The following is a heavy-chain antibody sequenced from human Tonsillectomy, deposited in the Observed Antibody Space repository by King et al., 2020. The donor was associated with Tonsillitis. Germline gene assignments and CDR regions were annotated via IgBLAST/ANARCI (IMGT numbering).Heavy chain of an antibody. V-gene: IGHV4-30-2*01. CDR3: ARSFPTSSSPYYYYYYGMDV. CDR1: GGSISSGGYS. J-gene: IGHJ6*02. CDR2: IYHSGST. D-gene: IGHD2-2*01. Sequence: QVQLQESGSGLVKPSQTLSLTCAVSGGSISSGGYSWSWIRQPPGKGLEWIGYIYHSGSTYYNPSLKSRVTISVDRSKNQFSLNLTPTTAADTAVYYCARSFPTSSSPYYYYYYGMDVWGQGTTVTVSS.